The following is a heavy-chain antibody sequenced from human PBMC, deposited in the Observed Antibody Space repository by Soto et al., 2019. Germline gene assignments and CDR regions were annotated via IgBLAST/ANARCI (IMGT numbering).Heavy chain of an antibody. CDR2: TNEDGSIT. CDR3: TRDGGGGGGY. Sequence: EVQLVESGGGLVQPGGSLRLSCEVSGFIFSSYWMHWVRQVPGKGLVWVSRTNEDGSITNYADSVRGRFTTSRDNAKNTFYLKMNSRGVEDTAVFYSTRDGGGGGGYWGQGTLVTVSS. J-gene: IGHJ4*02. V-gene: IGHV3-74*01. D-gene: IGHD2-15*01. CDR1: GFIFSSYW.